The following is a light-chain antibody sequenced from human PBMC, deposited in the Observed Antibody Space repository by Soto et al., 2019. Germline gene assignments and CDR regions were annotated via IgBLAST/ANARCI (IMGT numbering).Light chain of an antibody. Sequence: TQSPASLSASPGERVTLSFRASHNIRSSLAWYQRRPGQAPMLLIYDASTRATGIPPRFSGGGSGTEFTVPISSLQSEDFAIYYCHQYDICRPYTFGQGTNVDIK. J-gene: IGKJ2*01. CDR2: DAS. V-gene: IGKV3-15*01. CDR1: HNIRSS. CDR3: HQYDICRPYT.